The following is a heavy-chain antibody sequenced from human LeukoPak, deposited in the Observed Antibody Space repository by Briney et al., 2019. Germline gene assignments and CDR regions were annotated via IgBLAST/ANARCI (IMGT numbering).Heavy chain of an antibody. J-gene: IGHJ4*02. V-gene: IGHV1-69*05. D-gene: IGHD6-19*01. CDR3: ACTASKYSSGWYVAHDY. Sequence: ASVKVSCKASGGTFSSYAISWVRQAPGQGLEWMGGIIPIFGTANYAQKFQGRVTITTDESTSTAYMELSSLRSEDTAVYYCACTASKYSSGWYVAHDYWGQGTLVTVSS. CDR2: IIPIFGTA. CDR1: GGTFSSYA.